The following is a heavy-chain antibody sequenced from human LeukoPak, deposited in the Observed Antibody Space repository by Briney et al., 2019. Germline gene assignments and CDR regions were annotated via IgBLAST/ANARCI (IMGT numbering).Heavy chain of an antibody. CDR1: GFTFSNYW. Sequence: GGSLRLSCAASGFTFSNYWMSWVRQAPGKGLEWVANIKQDGSEKYYVDSVKGRFTISRDSAKNSLYLQMNTLRVEDTAVYYCARDLSVAGKGVDYWGQGTLVTVSS. V-gene: IGHV3-7*01. CDR3: ARDLSVAGKGVDY. D-gene: IGHD6-19*01. CDR2: IKQDGSEK. J-gene: IGHJ4*02.